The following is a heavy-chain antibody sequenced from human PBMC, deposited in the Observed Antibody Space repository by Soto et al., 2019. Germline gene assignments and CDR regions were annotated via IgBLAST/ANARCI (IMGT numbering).Heavy chain of an antibody. Sequence: EVQLLESGGGLVQPGGSLRLSCAASGFTFSSYAMSWVRQAPGKGLEWVSAISGSGGSTYYADSVKGRFTISRDNSKNTLYLQMNSLRADDTAVYYCAKAAVAGTNYYYGMDVWGQGTTVTVSS. D-gene: IGHD6-19*01. V-gene: IGHV3-23*01. CDR1: GFTFSSYA. CDR2: ISGSGGST. J-gene: IGHJ6*02. CDR3: AKAAVAGTNYYYGMDV.